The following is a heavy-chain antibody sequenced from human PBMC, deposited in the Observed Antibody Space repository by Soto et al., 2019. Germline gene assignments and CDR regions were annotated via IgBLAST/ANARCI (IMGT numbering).Heavy chain of an antibody. CDR2: ISGDNGHT. CDR3: AREALPDYETLTGYYSTFYGLDV. CDR1: GYTFARYG. Sequence: QVQLVQSGAEVKKPGASVKVSCKASGYTFARYGFSWVRQAPGQGLEWMGWISGDNGHTNYAQKFQDRVTMAIDTSTRTAYMELRSLRSDDTAVYYCAREALPDYETLTGYYSTFYGLDVWGQGTTVTVSS. V-gene: IGHV1-18*01. J-gene: IGHJ6*02. D-gene: IGHD3-9*01.